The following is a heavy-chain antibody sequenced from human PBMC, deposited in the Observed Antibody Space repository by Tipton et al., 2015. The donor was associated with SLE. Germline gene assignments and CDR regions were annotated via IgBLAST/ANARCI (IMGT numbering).Heavy chain of an antibody. CDR3: ARVLGGDDPLYYFDV. CDR2: ISYSGST. Sequence: TLSLTCTVSIGSISSYYWSWIRQPPGKGLEWIGYISYSGSTNYNPSLRSRVTISVDTYKNQFSLKVNSVTAADTAVYYCARVLGGDDPLYYFDVWGRGTLVTVSS. V-gene: IGHV4-59*01. J-gene: IGHJ2*01. D-gene: IGHD2-21*01. CDR1: IGSISSYY.